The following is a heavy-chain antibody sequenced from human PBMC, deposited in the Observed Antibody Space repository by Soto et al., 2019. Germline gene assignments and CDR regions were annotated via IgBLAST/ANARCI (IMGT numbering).Heavy chain of an antibody. CDR3: ARSDSSSRLGYYYGMDV. Sequence: LSLTCAVSGGSISSSNWWSWVRQPPGKGLEWIGEIYHSGSTNYNPSLKSRVTMSVDKSKNQFSLKLSSVTAADTAVYYCARSDSSSRLGYYYGMDVWGQGTTVTVSS. J-gene: IGHJ6*02. V-gene: IGHV4-4*02. CDR1: GGSISSSNW. CDR2: IYHSGST. D-gene: IGHD6-6*01.